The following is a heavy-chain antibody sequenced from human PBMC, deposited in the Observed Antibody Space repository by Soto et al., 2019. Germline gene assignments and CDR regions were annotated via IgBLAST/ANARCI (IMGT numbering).Heavy chain of an antibody. Sequence: SETLSLTCPVSGGSISSSSYYWGWIRQPPGKGLEWIGSIYYSGSTYYNPSLKSRVTISVDTSKNQFSLKLSSVAAADTAVYYCARRRPAAGEIDYWGQGTLVTVSS. J-gene: IGHJ4*02. V-gene: IGHV4-39*01. CDR1: GGSISSSSYY. CDR2: IYYSGST. D-gene: IGHD3-10*01. CDR3: ARRRPAAGEIDY.